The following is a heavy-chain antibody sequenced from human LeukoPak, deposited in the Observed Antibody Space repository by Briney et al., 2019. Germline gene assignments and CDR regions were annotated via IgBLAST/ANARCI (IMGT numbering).Heavy chain of an antibody. Sequence: ASVKVSCKASGGTFSSYAISWVRQAPGQGLEWMGRIIPIFGTANYAQKFQGRVTITTDESTSTAYMELSSLRSEDTAVYYCAREVLLWFGEPTKQYWFDPWGQGTLVTVSS. D-gene: IGHD3-10*01. CDR2: IIPIFGTA. CDR3: AREVLLWFGEPTKQYWFDP. J-gene: IGHJ5*02. CDR1: GGTFSSYA. V-gene: IGHV1-69*05.